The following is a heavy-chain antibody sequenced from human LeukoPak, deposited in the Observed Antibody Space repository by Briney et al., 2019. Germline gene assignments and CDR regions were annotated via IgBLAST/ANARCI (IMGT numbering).Heavy chain of an antibody. J-gene: IGHJ6*02. CDR2: SNSDGSNT. Sequence: PGGSLRLSCAASGFTFNLHWMHWVRQAPGKGLVWVSRSNSDGSNTTYADSVKGRFTISRDNAKNTLYLQMNSLRVEDTAVYYCARGSGGERYYYYGMDVWGQGTTVTVSS. V-gene: IGHV3-74*01. CDR1: GFTFNLHW. CDR3: ARGSGGERYYYYGMDV. D-gene: IGHD2-15*01.